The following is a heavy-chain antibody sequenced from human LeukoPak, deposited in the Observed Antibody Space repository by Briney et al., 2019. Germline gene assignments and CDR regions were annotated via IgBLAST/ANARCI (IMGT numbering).Heavy chain of an antibody. CDR2: ISGSGGST. CDR1: GFTFSNYW. V-gene: IGHV3-23*01. J-gene: IGHJ3*02. D-gene: IGHD3-22*01. CDR3: AKLERGYYLSDAFDI. Sequence: GGSLRLSCVASGFTFSNYWMSWVRQAPGKGLEWVSAISGSGGSTYYAYSVKGRFTISRDNSKNTLYLQMNSLRAEDTAVYYCAKLERGYYLSDAFDIWGQGTMVTVSS.